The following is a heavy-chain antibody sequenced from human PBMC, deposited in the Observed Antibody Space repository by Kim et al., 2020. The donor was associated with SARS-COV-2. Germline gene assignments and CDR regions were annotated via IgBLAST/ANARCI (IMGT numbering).Heavy chain of an antibody. D-gene: IGHD3-10*01. CDR3: VKGRHYYGSGSYSNYYYYGMDV. J-gene: IGHJ6*02. V-gene: IGHV3-64D*09. Sequence: GGSLRLSCSASGFTFSSYAMHWVRQAPGKGLEYVSAISSNGGSTYYADSVKGRFTISRDNSKNTLYLQMSSLRAEDTAVYYCVKGRHYYGSGSYSNYYYYGMDVWGQGTTVTVSS. CDR2: ISSNGGST. CDR1: GFTFSSYA.